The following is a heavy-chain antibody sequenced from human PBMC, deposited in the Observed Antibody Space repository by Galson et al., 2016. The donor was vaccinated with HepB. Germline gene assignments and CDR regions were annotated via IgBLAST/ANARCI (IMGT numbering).Heavy chain of an antibody. J-gene: IGHJ4*02. Sequence: SVKVSCKVSGYTLTELSMHWVRQAPGKGLEWMGGFDPEDGETIYAQKFQGRVTMTEDTSTDTAYMELSSLRSEDTAVYYCATVVRSGVSGHYWGQGTLVTVSS. CDR1: GYTLTELS. V-gene: IGHV1-24*01. CDR2: FDPEDGET. D-gene: IGHD3-10*01. CDR3: ATVVRSGVSGHY.